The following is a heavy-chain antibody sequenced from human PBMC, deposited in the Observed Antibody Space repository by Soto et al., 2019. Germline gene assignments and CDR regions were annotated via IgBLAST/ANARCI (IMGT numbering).Heavy chain of an antibody. V-gene: IGHV3-74*01. CDR2: INSDGSST. CDR3: ARIDSSGYYYVGAFDI. Sequence: GSLRLSCAASGFTFSSYWMHWVRQAPGKGLVWVSRINSDGSSTSYADSVKGRFTISRDNAKNTLYLQMNSLRAEDTAGYYCARIDSSGYYYVGAFDIWGQGTMVTVSS. J-gene: IGHJ3*02. D-gene: IGHD3-22*01. CDR1: GFTFSSYW.